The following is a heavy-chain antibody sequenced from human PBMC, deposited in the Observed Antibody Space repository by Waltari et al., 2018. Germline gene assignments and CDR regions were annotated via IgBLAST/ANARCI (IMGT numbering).Heavy chain of an antibody. CDR2: IWYDGSNK. CDR3: AKDAHEQQLLDY. CDR1: GFTFSSYG. Sequence: QVQLVESGGGVVQPGRSLRLSCAASGFTFSSYGMPWVPQAPGKGLEWVAVIWYDGSNKYYADSVKGRFTISRDNSKNTLYLQMNSLRAEDTAVYYCAKDAHEQQLLDYWGQGTLVTVSS. V-gene: IGHV3-33*06. D-gene: IGHD6-13*01. J-gene: IGHJ4*02.